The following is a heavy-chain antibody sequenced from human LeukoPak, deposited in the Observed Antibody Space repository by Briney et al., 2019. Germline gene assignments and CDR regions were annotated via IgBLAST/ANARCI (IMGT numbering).Heavy chain of an antibody. J-gene: IGHJ5*02. CDR1: GFTFSSYG. Sequence: GGSLRLSCAASGFTFSSYGMHWVRQAPGKGLEWVAFIRYDGSNKYYADSVKGRFTISRDNSKNTLYLQMNSLRAEDTAVYYCAKDATGTTMGNWFDPWGQGTLVTVSS. D-gene: IGHD1-1*01. CDR2: IRYDGSNK. CDR3: AKDATGTTMGNWFDP. V-gene: IGHV3-30*02.